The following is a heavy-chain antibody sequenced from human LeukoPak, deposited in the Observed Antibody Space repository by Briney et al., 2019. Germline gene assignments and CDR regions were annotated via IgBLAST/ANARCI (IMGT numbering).Heavy chain of an antibody. D-gene: IGHD4-17*01. V-gene: IGHV3-48*01. CDR2: ISSSSSTI. Sequence: GGSLRLSCAASRFTFSSYAMSWVLQAPGKGLEWVSYISSSSSTIYYADSVKGRFTISRDNAKNSLYLQMNSLRAEDTAVYYCARDLPVDYWGQGTLVTVSS. J-gene: IGHJ4*02. CDR3: ARDLPVDY. CDR1: RFTFSSYA.